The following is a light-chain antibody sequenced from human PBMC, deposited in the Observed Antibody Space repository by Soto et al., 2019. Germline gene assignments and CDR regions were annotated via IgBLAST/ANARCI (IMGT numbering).Light chain of an antibody. CDR2: GAA. Sequence: ELVMPQSPAILSVFPGERATLSCRPNQGISSNLAWYQQKPGQAPRLLIYGAATRATGIPARFSGSGSGTDFTLTINSLQSEDFAVYYCQMYNNWVGTFGGGTKVEIK. CDR1: QGISSN. V-gene: IGKV3-15*01. J-gene: IGKJ4*01. CDR3: QMYNNWVGT.